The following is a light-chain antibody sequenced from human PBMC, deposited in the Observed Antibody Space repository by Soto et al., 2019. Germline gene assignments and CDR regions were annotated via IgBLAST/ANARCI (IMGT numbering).Light chain of an antibody. CDR2: GAS. CDR1: QSVSSSY. V-gene: IGKV3-20*01. CDR3: QEYGSSCPDFD. Sequence: DMVLTQTPGTLSLSPGERATLSCRASQSVSSSYLPWYHQKPGQAPRLLIYGASSRATGIPDRSSGGVSGTSFTPTISRPEPENCAVYYGQEYGSSCPDFDFGQGARLLIK. J-gene: IGKJ5*01.